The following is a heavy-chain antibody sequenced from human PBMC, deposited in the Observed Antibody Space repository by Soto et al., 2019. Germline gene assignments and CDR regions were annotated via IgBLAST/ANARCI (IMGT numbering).Heavy chain of an antibody. CDR3: ARGGRYLEWFPWFDP. Sequence: GASVQVSCKASGYTFSRYNIYWVRQAKGQGLEWMGWMNPNSGDKGYAQKFLDRITMTRDTTIRTAYLELSGLTSEDTAVYCCARGGRYLEWFPWFDPWGQGTLGSVSS. D-gene: IGHD3-3*01. CDR2: MNPNSGDK. J-gene: IGHJ5*02. CDR1: GYTFSRYN. V-gene: IGHV1-8*01.